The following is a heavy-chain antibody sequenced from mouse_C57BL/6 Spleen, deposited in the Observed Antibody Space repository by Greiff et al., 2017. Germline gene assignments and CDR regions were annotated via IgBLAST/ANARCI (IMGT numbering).Heavy chain of an antibody. V-gene: IGHV1-42*01. CDR3: ARFDYDGNYFDY. CDR1: GYSFTGYY. J-gene: IGHJ2*01. Sequence: VRLKQSGPELVKPGASVKISCKASGYSFTGYYMNWVKQSPEKSLEWIGEINPSTGGTTYNQKFKAKATLTVDKSSSTAYMQLKSLTSEDSAVYYCARFDYDGNYFDYWGQGTTLTVSS. D-gene: IGHD2-4*01. CDR2: INPSTGGT.